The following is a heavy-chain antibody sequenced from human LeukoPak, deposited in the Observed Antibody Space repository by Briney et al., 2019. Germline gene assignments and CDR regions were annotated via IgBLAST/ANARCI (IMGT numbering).Heavy chain of an antibody. V-gene: IGHV1-69*13. Sequence: SVKVSCKASGGTFSSYAISWVRQAPGQGLEWMGGIIPIFGTANYAQKFQGRVTITADESTSTAYMELSSLRFEDTAVYYCARQLGIKAVPLDYWGQGTLVTVSS. J-gene: IGHJ4*02. CDR1: GGTFSSYA. CDR2: IIPIFGTA. CDR3: ARQLGIKAVPLDY. D-gene: IGHD7-27*01.